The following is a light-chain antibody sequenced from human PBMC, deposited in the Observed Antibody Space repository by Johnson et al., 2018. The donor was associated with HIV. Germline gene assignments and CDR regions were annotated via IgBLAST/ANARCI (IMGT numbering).Light chain of an antibody. CDR1: SSNIGSNY. CDR2: END. J-gene: IGLJ1*01. V-gene: IGLV1-51*02. CDR3: GTWDTSLSAGGV. Sequence: QSVLTQPPSVSAAPGQKVTISCSGSSSNIGSNYVSWYQQFPGAAPKLLMYENDKRPSGIPDRFSGSKYGTSATLGITGLPTGDEADYYCGTWDTSLSAGGVFGTWTKVTVL.